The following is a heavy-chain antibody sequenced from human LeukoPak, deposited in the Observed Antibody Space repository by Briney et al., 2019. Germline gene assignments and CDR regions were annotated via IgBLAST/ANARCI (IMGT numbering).Heavy chain of an antibody. Sequence: GGSLRLSCAASGFTFDDYAMHWVRQAPGKGLEWVSGISWNSGSIGYADSVKGRFTISRDNSKNTLYLQMNSLRAEDTAVYYCARGTPSSSGWLYYGMDVWGQGTTVTVSS. V-gene: IGHV3-9*01. CDR2: ISWNSGSI. CDR3: ARGTPSSSGWLYYGMDV. CDR1: GFTFDDYA. D-gene: IGHD6-19*01. J-gene: IGHJ6*02.